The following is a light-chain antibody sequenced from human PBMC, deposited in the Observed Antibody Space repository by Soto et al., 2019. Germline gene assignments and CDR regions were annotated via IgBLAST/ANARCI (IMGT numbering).Light chain of an antibody. CDR2: AAS. Sequence: DIQMTQSPSSLSASVGDRVTITCRASQSISSYLNWYQQKPGKAPKLLIYAASSLQSGVPSRFSGSGSGTDFTLTISSLQPEDFATYYCQQSYSTSITFGQGTRLRLN. V-gene: IGKV1-39*01. J-gene: IGKJ5*01. CDR1: QSISSY. CDR3: QQSYSTSIT.